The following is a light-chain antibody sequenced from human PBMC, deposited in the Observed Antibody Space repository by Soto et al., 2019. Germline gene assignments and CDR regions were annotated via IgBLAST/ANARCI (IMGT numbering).Light chain of an antibody. V-gene: IGKV3-11*01. CDR3: QQYGNSPIT. J-gene: IGKJ5*01. CDR1: QSVSSY. Sequence: EIVLTQSPATLSLSPGERATLSCRASQSVSSYLAWYQQKPGQAPRLLIYDASNRATGIPARFSGSGSGTDFTLTISRLEPEDFAVYYCQQYGNSPITFGQGTRLEI. CDR2: DAS.